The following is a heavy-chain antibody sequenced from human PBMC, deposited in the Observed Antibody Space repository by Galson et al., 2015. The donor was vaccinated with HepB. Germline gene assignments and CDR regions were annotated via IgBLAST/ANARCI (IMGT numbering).Heavy chain of an antibody. CDR3: AKRGLLELSPYYFDY. Sequence: SLRLSCAASGFTFSSYAMSWVRQAPGKGLEWVSAISGSGGSTYYADSVKGRFTISRDNSKNTLYLQMNSLRAEDTAVYYCAKRGLLELSPYYFDYWGQGTLVTVSS. J-gene: IGHJ4*02. D-gene: IGHD1-7*01. CDR1: GFTFSSYA. V-gene: IGHV3-23*01. CDR2: ISGSGGST.